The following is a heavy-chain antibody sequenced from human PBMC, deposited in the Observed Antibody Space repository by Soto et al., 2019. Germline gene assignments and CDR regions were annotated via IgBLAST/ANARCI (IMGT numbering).Heavy chain of an antibody. CDR2: ILVGGST. Sequence: LRLSCAASGFICSSYDMSWVRQAPGKGLEWVSTILVGGSTHYEDSVKGRFTISRDRSKNTLYLQMDSLTAGDTAVYYCAKATATGGGAFDICGQGTMVTVSS. CDR1: GFICSSYD. J-gene: IGHJ3*02. D-gene: IGHD2-8*02. V-gene: IGHV3-23*01. CDR3: AKATATGGGAFDI.